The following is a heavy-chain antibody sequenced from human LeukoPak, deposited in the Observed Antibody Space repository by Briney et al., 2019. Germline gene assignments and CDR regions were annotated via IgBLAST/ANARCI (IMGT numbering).Heavy chain of an antibody. Sequence: SQTLSLTCAISGDSFSSNSAAWNWIRQSPSRGLELLGRTYYMSKWYNDYAVSVKSRITINPDTSKNQFSLQLNSETPEDTAVYYCARDRGSWYAFDYWGQGTLVTVSS. J-gene: IGHJ4*02. CDR3: ARDRGSWYAFDY. CDR1: GDSFSSNSAA. D-gene: IGHD6-13*01. V-gene: IGHV6-1*01. CDR2: TYYMSKWYN.